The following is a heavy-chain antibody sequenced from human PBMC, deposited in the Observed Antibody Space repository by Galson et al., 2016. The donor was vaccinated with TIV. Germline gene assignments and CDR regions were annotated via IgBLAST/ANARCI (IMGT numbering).Heavy chain of an antibody. CDR2: IHPGDSDT. CDR3: AREPRSGNYFDY. CDR1: GYSFASYW. Sequence: QSGAEVKKPGESLKISCKGSGYSFASYWIGWVRQMPGKGLECMGVIHPGDSDTRYSPTFQGQVTISADKSLSTAYLQWSSLKASDTAMYYCAREPRSGNYFDYWGQGALVTVSS. J-gene: IGHJ4*02. D-gene: IGHD2-15*01. V-gene: IGHV5-51*03.